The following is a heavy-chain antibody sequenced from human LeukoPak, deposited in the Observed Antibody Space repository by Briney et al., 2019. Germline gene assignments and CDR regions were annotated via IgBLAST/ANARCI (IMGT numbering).Heavy chain of an antibody. Sequence: GGSLRLSCAASGFTFSTYSMNWVRQAPGKGLDWVPYISSSSTIYYADSVKGRFTISRDSAKNSLYLQMNSLRAEDTAVYYCARGMSSGRYAVDIWGQGTMVTASS. CDR2: ISSSSTI. D-gene: IGHD6-19*01. J-gene: IGHJ3*02. V-gene: IGHV3-48*01. CDR3: ARGMSSGRYAVDI. CDR1: GFTFSTYS.